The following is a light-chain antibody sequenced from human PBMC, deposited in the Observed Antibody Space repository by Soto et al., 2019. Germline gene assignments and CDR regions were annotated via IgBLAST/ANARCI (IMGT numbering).Light chain of an antibody. V-gene: IGKV3-11*01. CDR2: DAS. J-gene: IGKJ5*01. CDR3: QQRSNWPPIT. CDR1: QSVSRY. Sequence: EIVMTQSPATLSVSPGERSTLSCRTSQSVSRYLAWYQQKPGQAPRLLIYDASNRATGIPARFSGSGSGTDFTLTISSLEPEDLAVYYGQQRSNWPPITFGQVTRLEIK.